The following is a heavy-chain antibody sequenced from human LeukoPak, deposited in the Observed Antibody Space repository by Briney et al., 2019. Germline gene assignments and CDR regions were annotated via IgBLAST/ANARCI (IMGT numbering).Heavy chain of an antibody. V-gene: IGHV1-8*03. Sequence: ASVKVSCKASGYTFTSYDINWVRQATGQGLEWMGWMNPNSGNTGYAQKFQGRVTITRNTSISTAYMELSSLRSEDTAVYYCARGPGSWWGGWYYYYMDVWGKGTTVTVSS. D-gene: IGHD6-13*01. CDR1: GYTFTSYD. J-gene: IGHJ6*03. CDR3: ARGPGSWWGGWYYYYMDV. CDR2: MNPNSGNT.